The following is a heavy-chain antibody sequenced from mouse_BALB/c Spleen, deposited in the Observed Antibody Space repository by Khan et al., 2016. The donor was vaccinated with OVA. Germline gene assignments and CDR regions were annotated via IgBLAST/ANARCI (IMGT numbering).Heavy chain of an antibody. CDR1: GFTFSSYS. V-gene: IGHV5-6*01. J-gene: IGHJ3*01. CDR2: ISSGGDHT. CDR3: ADHLIGSFVY. Sequence: EVALVESGGDLVKPGGSLKLSCAASGFTFSSYSMSWVRQTPDKRLDWVASISSGGDHTYYLDSVKGRFTISRDNAKNTLYLQMSDLKSEDTAMYYCADHLIGSFVYWGQGTLVTVSA.